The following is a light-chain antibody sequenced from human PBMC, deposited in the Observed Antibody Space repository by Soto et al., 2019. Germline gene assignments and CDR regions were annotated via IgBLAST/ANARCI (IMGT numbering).Light chain of an antibody. CDR2: GNN. V-gene: IGLV1-40*01. CDR1: SSNIGAGYD. CDR3: QSYESSLSFWV. J-gene: IGLJ3*02. Sequence: QAVVTQPPSVSGAPGQRVTISCTGSSSNIGAGYDVHWYHQLPGTAPKLLIYGNNNRPSGVPDRFSGSRSGTSASLAITGLRVEDEADYYGQSYESSLSFWVFGGGTKVTVL.